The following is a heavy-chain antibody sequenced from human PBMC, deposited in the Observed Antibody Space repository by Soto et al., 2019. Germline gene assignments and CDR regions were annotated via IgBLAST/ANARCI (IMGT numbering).Heavy chain of an antibody. J-gene: IGHJ4*02. D-gene: IGHD5-12*01. V-gene: IGHV3-11*01. CDR3: TSNVAPGY. Sequence: AGGSLRLSCAASGFTFSNYYMSWVRQAPGQGLQWVSYISPSGTTIHYADSVKGRFTTSRDNTKNSLFLQMNSLRAEDTAVYYCTSNVAPGYWGQGTMVTVYS. CDR2: ISPSGTTI. CDR1: GFTFSNYY.